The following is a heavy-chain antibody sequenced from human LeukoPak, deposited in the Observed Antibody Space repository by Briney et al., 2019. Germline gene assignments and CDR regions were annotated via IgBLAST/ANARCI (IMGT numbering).Heavy chain of an antibody. CDR3: ARLYDSSGYTNWLDP. V-gene: IGHV4-59*11. J-gene: IGHJ5*02. D-gene: IGHD3-22*01. Sequence: PSETLSLTCTVSGGSISSHYWSWIRQPPGKGLEWIGYIYYIGGTKYNPSLKSRVTMSVDTSKNQLSLKLSSVTAADTAAYYCARLYDSSGYTNWLDPWGQGTLVTVSS. CDR1: GGSISSHY. CDR2: IYYIGGT.